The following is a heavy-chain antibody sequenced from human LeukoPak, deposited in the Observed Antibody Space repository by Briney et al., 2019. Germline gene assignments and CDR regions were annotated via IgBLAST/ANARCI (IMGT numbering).Heavy chain of an antibody. V-gene: IGHV1-46*01. CDR3: ARDSNPGYCSSTSCSRGYFDY. D-gene: IGHD2-2*01. CDR1: GYTFTSYY. J-gene: IGHJ4*02. CDR2: INPSAGST. Sequence: GASVKVSCKASGYTFTSYYLHWVRQAPGQGLEWVGVINPSAGSTSYAQKFQGRVTMTRDTSTSTVYMELSSLRSEDTAVYYCARDSNPGYCSSTSCSRGYFDYWGQGTLVTVSS.